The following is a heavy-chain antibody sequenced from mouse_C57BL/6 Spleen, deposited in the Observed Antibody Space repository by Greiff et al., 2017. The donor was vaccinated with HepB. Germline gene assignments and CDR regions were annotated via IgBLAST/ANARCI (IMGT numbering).Heavy chain of an antibody. Sequence: VHVKQSGAELVRPGASVKLSCTASGFNIKDYYMHWVKQRPEQGLEWIGRIDPEDGDTEYAPKFQGKATMTADTSSNTAYLQLSSLTSEDTAVYYCTTFTTVVAQYYFDYWGQGTTLTVSS. J-gene: IGHJ2*01. V-gene: IGHV14-1*01. CDR3: TTFTTVVAQYYFDY. D-gene: IGHD1-1*01. CDR2: IDPEDGDT. CDR1: GFNIKDYY.